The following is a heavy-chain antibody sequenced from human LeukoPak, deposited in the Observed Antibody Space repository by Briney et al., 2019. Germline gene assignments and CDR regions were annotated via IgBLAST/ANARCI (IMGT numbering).Heavy chain of an antibody. V-gene: IGHV4-34*01. CDR2: INHSGST. D-gene: IGHD3-9*01. CDR1: GGSFSGYY. J-gene: IGHJ3*02. Sequence: SETLSLTCAVYGGSFSGYYWSWLREPPGKGLEWIGEINHSGSTNYNPSLKSRVTISVDTSKNQFSLKLSSVTAADTAVYYCARAQDILTGYPRVNAFDIWGQGTMVTVSS. CDR3: ARAQDILTGYPRVNAFDI.